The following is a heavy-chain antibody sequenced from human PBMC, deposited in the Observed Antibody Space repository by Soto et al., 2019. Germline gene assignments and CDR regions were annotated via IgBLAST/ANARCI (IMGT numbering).Heavy chain of an antibody. CDR2: MNPNSGNT. J-gene: IGHJ6*02. D-gene: IGHD2-15*01. Sequence: QVQLVQSGAEVKKPGASVKVSCKASGYTFTSYDINWVRQATGQGLEWMGWMNPNSGNTGNAQKLQGRVTMTRNTSISTAYLELRSLRSEDTAVYYCAREQGYCSGGSCYSYLYYYCSSMDVWGQGTMVTVSS. CDR3: AREQGYCSGGSCYSYLYYYCSSMDV. V-gene: IGHV1-8*01. CDR1: GYTFTSYD.